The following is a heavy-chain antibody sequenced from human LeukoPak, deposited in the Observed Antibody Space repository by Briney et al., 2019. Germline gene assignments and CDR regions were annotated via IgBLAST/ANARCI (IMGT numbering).Heavy chain of an antibody. J-gene: IGHJ3*02. CDR1: GNTFINFA. CDR3: ARGADSSWDAFDI. V-gene: IGHV1-18*01. CDR2: INAYNGDT. D-gene: IGHD6-13*01. Sequence: ASVKVSCKASGNTFINFAISWVRQAPGQGLEWMGWINAYNGDTNYARDLQGRVTMTRNTSISTAYMELSSLRSKDTAVYYCARGADSSWDAFDIWGQGTMVTVSS.